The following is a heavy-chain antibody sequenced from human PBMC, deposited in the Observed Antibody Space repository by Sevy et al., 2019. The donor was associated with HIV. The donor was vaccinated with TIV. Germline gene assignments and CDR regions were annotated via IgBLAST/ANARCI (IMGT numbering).Heavy chain of an antibody. J-gene: IGHJ6*02. D-gene: IGHD4-17*01. CDR2: IKSKADGGTR. CDR1: IFTFSNAW. Sequence: GGSLRLSCAASIFTFSNAWMSWVRQAPGKGLEWVGRIKSKADGGTRDYATPVKGRFTISRDDSKNTLYLQMNSLKTEDTAVYYCTTDRDYGDSLEGMDVWGQGTTVTVSS. CDR3: TTDRDYGDSLEGMDV. V-gene: IGHV3-15*01.